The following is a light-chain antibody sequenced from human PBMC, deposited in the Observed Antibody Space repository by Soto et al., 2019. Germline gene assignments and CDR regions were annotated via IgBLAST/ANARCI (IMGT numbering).Light chain of an antibody. CDR1: SGSVSTNYY. J-gene: IGLJ3*02. V-gene: IGLV8-61*01. Sequence: QTVVTQEPSFSVSPGGTVTLTCGLSSGSVSTNYYPSWYQQTPGQAPRTLIYSTNTRSSGVPDRFSGSILGNKAALTITGAHADDESDYYCVLYMGSGMWVFGGGTKLTVL. CDR3: VLYMGSGMWV. CDR2: STN.